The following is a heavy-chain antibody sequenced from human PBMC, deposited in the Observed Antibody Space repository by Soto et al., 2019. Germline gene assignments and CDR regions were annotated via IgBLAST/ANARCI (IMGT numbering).Heavy chain of an antibody. J-gene: IGHJ6*01. CDR1: GFTFSTYG. CDR2: IWYDGSKI. CDR3: ARPLEQHQLGFGMDV. V-gene: IGHV3-33*01. D-gene: IGHD6-13*01. Sequence: GGSLRLSCAASGFTFSTYGMHWVRQAPGKGLEWVAVIWYDGSKIYYADSVKGRFTISRDNSKSTLYLQMNSLRAKDTAVYYCARPLEQHQLGFGMDVWGQGSPVTVSS.